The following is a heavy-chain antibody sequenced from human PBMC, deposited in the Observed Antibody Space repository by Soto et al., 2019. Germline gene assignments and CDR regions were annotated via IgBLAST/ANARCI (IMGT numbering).Heavy chain of an antibody. CDR1: EFTFSNYA. CDR2: ISYDGNNK. Sequence: PGGSLRLSCAASEFTFSNYAMHWVRQAPGKGLQWLAVISYDGNNKYYADSVEGRFTISRDNSKNTVYLQMNSLRLEDTAVYYCARGPSYSDSYFDYWGQGTLVTSP. D-gene: IGHD4-17*01. CDR3: ARGPSYSDSYFDY. J-gene: IGHJ4*02. V-gene: IGHV3-30*03.